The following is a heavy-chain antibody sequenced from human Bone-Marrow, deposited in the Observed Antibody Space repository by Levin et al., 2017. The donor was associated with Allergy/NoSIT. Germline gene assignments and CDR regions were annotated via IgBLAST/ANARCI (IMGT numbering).Heavy chain of an antibody. J-gene: IGHJ4*02. D-gene: IGHD4-23*01. CDR1: GGSVSSGSYY. V-gene: IGHV4-61*01. Sequence: KSGGSLRLSCTVSGGSVSSGSYYWSWIRQPPGKGLEWIAYIYHSGSTKYNPSLKSRVTISLDTSRNQFSLRLTSLTAADTAVYYCARGSYFGGLSFDCWGKGTLVTVSS. CDR3: ARGSYFGGLSFDC. CDR2: IYHSGST.